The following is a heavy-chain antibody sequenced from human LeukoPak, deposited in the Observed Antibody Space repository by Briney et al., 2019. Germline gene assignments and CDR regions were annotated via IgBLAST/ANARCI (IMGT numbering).Heavy chain of an antibody. J-gene: IGHJ6*02. V-gene: IGHV3-23*01. D-gene: IGHD3-22*01. CDR2: IPGSGGAT. CDR1: GFTFSSYA. Sequence: TGGSLRLSCEASGFTFSSYAIRWVRQAPGTGLEWVSSIPGSGGATYYADSVGGRFSISRDSSKNTVYLQMNSLRDEDTAVYYCARARPWDSSRSYYFGMDVWGHGTTVTVSS. CDR3: ARARPWDSSRSYYFGMDV.